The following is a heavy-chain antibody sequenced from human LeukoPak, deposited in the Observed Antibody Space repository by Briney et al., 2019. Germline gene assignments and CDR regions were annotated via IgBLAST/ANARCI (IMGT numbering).Heavy chain of an antibody. J-gene: IGHJ4*02. CDR3: ARGRGVRGVPDY. V-gene: IGHV3-23*01. D-gene: IGHD3-10*01. CDR1: GFMFKNYA. CDR2: LSGGGTRS. Sequence: QPGGSLRLSCAASGFMFKNYAMSWVRQAPGKGLEGVSGLSGGGTRSFYADSVKGRFTISRDNSRNTLYLQMNSLRAEDTAVYYCARGRGVRGVPDYWGQGTLVTVSS.